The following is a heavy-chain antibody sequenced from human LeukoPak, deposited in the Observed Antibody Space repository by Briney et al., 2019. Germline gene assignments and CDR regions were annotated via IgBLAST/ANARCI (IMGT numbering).Heavy chain of an antibody. J-gene: IGHJ4*02. Sequence: PGGSLRFSCAASGFTFSNYWMHWVRHAPGKGLVWVSRINSDGSSTSFADSVKGRFTISRDNAKNTLHLQMNSLRAEDTAVYYCARGYYGFDYWGQGTLVTVSS. D-gene: IGHD3-10*01. CDR3: ARGYYGFDY. CDR2: INSDGSST. CDR1: GFTFSNYW. V-gene: IGHV3-74*01.